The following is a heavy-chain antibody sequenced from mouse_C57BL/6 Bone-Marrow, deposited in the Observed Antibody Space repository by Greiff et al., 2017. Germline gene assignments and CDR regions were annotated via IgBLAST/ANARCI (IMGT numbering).Heavy chain of an antibody. CDR2: IYPGSGNT. V-gene: IGHV1-84*01. CDR1: GYTFTDYY. Sequence: VQLQQSGPELVKPGASVKISCKASGYTFTDYYINWVKQRPGQGLAWIGWIYPGSGNTKYNEKFKGKATLTVDTSSSTAYMQLSSLTSEDSAVYFCARGGSYFSLWGQGTRVTVSA. D-gene: IGHD1-1*01. J-gene: IGHJ3*01. CDR3: ARGGSYFSL.